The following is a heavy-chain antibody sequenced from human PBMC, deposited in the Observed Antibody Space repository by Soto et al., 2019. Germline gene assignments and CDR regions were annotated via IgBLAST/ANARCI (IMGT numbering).Heavy chain of an antibody. CDR2: IYSGGST. V-gene: IGHV3-53*04. CDR3: ASCIAVAGRGCYFDY. D-gene: IGHD6-19*01. Sequence: EVQLVESGGGLVQPGGSLRLSCAASGFTVSSNYMSWVRQAPGKGLEWVSVIYSGGSTYYADSVKGRFTISRHNSKNTLYLQMNSLRAEDTAVYYCASCIAVAGRGCYFDYWGQGTLVTVSS. CDR1: GFTVSSNY. J-gene: IGHJ4*02.